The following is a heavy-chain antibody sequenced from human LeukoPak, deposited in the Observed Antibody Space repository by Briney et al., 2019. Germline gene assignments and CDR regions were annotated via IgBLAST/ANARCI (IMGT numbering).Heavy chain of an antibody. J-gene: IGHJ4*02. D-gene: IGHD2-15*01. Sequence: SETLSLTCTVSGXSISPYYWSWMRQPPGKGPEYVGYIYYTGGTNYNPSLKSRVTISLDAPRNQYSLKLTSVTATDTAVYYCARLGFCRGDNCLDDYWGQGTLVTVSS. V-gene: IGHV4-59*08. CDR3: ARLGFCRGDNCLDDY. CDR1: GXSISPYY. CDR2: IYYTGGT.